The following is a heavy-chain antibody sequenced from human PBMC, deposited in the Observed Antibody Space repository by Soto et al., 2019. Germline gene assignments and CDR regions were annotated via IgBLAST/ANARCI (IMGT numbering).Heavy chain of an antibody. CDR1: GYTFTSYD. V-gene: IGHV1-8*01. D-gene: IGHD5-18*01. J-gene: IGHJ4*02. CDR3: ATGPGSWIQLWYPFDY. Sequence: ASVTVSCKASGYTFTSYDINWVRQATGQGLEWMGWMNPNSGNTGYAQKFQGRVTMTRNTSISTAYMELSSLRSEDTAVYYCATGPGSWIQLWYPFDYWGQGTLVTVSS. CDR2: MNPNSGNT.